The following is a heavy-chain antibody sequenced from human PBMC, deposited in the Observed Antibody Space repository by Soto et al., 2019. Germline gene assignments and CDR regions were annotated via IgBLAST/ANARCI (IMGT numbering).Heavy chain of an antibody. D-gene: IGHD5-12*01. J-gene: IGHJ5*02. CDR3: ARVDIVTTNWFDP. Sequence: QVQLQQWGAGLLKPSETLSLTCAVYGGSFSGYYWSWIRQPPGKGLEWIGEINHRGYTTYNPSLKSRVTISVDTSKNQFSLKLSSVTAAATAVYYCARVDIVTTNWFDPWGQGTPVTVSS. CDR2: INHRGYT. CDR1: GGSFSGYY. V-gene: IGHV4-34*01.